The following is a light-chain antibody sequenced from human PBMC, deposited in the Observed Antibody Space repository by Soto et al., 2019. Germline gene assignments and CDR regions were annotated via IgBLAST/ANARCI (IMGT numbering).Light chain of an antibody. CDR1: SSDVGGYNY. Sequence: QSALTQPASVXGXPGXXXXISCTGTSSDVGGYNYVSWYQQHPGKVPKLMIYDVSNRPSGVSNRFSGSKSGNTASLTISGLQAEDEADYYCSSYTSSSTLYVFGTGTKVTVL. J-gene: IGLJ1*01. CDR2: DVS. V-gene: IGLV2-14*01. CDR3: SSYTSSSTLYV.